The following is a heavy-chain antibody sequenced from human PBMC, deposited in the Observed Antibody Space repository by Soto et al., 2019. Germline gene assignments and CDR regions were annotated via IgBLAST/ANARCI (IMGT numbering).Heavy chain of an antibody. D-gene: IGHD2-15*01. CDR2: INSDGSST. Sequence: EVQLVESGGGLVQPGESLRLSCAASGFTFSSYWMHWVRQAPGKGLVWVSRINSDGSSTSYAGSVKGRFTISRDNAKNTLYLQMKSLRAEDTAVYYCVRTSLVVAAATREDYWGQGTLVTFSS. J-gene: IGHJ4*02. CDR3: VRTSLVVAAATREDY. V-gene: IGHV3-74*01. CDR1: GFTFSSYW.